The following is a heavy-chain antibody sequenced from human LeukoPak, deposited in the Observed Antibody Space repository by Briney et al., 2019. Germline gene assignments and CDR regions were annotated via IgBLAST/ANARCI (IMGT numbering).Heavy chain of an antibody. CDR2: IYCSVDE. D-gene: IGHD1-1*01. CDR3: AHYKGYFDC. CDR1: GFSLGTRGAG. V-gene: IGHV2-5*01. J-gene: IGHJ4*02. Sequence: SGPSLGISTQTLTLTCTFSGFSLGTRGAGVGWVRESPGKTLEWLALIYCSVDERYSPSLKSRLTITKDTSNNQVVLTMTNMDPVDTATYYCAHYKGYFDCWGQGTLVTVSS.